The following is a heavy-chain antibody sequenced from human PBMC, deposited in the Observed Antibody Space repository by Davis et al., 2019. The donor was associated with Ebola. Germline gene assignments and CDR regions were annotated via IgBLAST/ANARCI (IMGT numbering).Heavy chain of an antibody. V-gene: IGHV3-33*01. CDR3: ARESGPRIAARRGGRILGY. D-gene: IGHD6-6*01. CDR1: GFTFSSYG. Sequence: PGGSLRLSCAASGFTFSSYGMHWVRQAPGKGLEWVAVIWYDGSNKYYADSVKGRFTISRDNSKNTLYLQMNSLRAEDTAVYYCARESGPRIAARRGGRILGYWGQGTLVTVSS. J-gene: IGHJ4*02. CDR2: IWYDGSNK.